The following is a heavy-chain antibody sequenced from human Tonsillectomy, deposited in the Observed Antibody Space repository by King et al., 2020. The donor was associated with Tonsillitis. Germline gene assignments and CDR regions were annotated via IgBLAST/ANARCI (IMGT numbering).Heavy chain of an antibody. CDR2: IKEDGSET. Sequence: VQLVESGGGLVQPGGCLRLSCAASGFSFSSYWMTWVRQAPGKGLEWVANIKEDGSETSYVDSLKGRFTISRDNAKNSLYLQMNSLTVEDTAVYYCARDPARPVDAFDIWGQGTMVTVSS. J-gene: IGHJ3*02. V-gene: IGHV3-7*03. CDR1: GFSFSSYW. CDR3: ARDPARPVDAFDI.